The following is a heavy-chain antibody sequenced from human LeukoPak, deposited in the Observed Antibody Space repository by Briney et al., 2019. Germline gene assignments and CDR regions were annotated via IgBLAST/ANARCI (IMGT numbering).Heavy chain of an antibody. CDR3: ARHVLKHIVVVTAISPFDY. CDR2: ISVYNSHT. D-gene: IGHD2-21*02. V-gene: IGHV1-18*01. CDR1: GYTFTSYG. Sequence: ASVKVSCTASGYTFTSYGISWVRQAPGQGLEWMGWISVYNSHTNYAQKLKCRVTMTKDTSTATAYMELRSLRSADTAVYYCARHVLKHIVVVTAISPFDYWGQGTLVTVSS. J-gene: IGHJ4*02.